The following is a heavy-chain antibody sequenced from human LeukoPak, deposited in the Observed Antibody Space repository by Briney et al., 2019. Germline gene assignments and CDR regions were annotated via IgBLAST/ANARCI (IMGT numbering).Heavy chain of an antibody. Sequence: PGGTLCLSCAASGFTFTSYVMSWVRQAPGEGLEWVSGVSVSGGSNYYADSVKGRFTISRANARNTLYLQMNSLRAEYTAVDYCAKDWAYRLPAHGDYDFDYWGQGTMVTVSS. CDR2: VSVSGGSN. CDR3: AKDWAYRLPAHGDYDFDY. V-gene: IGHV3-23*01. CDR1: GFTFTSYV. J-gene: IGHJ4*01. D-gene: IGHD4-17*01.